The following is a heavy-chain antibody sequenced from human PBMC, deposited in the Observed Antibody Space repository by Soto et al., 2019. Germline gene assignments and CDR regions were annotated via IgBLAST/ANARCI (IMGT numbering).Heavy chain of an antibody. CDR3: ERTSRFDY. Sequence: QVQLQQLGAGLLKPSETLSLTCAVYGWSFSGYYWSWIRQPPGKGLEWIGESNHSGSNNYNPSLESRVTLTVDTSKTQFSLKLSSVTAADTAVYYCERTSRFDYWGQRTLVTVSS. CDR2: SNHSGSN. J-gene: IGHJ4*02. CDR1: GWSFSGYY. V-gene: IGHV4-34*02. D-gene: IGHD6-6*01.